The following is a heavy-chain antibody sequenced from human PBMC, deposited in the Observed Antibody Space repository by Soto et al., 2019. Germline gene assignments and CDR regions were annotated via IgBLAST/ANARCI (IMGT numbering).Heavy chain of an antibody. J-gene: IGHJ3*02. CDR1: GFTFSDYY. CDR3: AKVRPRSGWAFDI. Sequence: EVQLLESGGGLLQPGGSLRLSCEASGFTFSDYYMSWVRQAPGKGLEWVSTISDSGVSTYYADSVKGRFTISRDNSKDTLYLHMNTLRAGDSAVYYCAKVRPRSGWAFDIWGQGTMVTISS. D-gene: IGHD1-26*01. V-gene: IGHV3-23*01. CDR2: ISDSGVST.